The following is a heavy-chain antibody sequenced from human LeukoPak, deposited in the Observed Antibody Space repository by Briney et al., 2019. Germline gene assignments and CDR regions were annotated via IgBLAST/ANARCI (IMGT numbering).Heavy chain of an antibody. D-gene: IGHD3-22*01. CDR3: ARGAHYYYDRSGYYYFDY. Sequence: PGGSLRLSCAASGLTFSTYAMHWVRQAPGKGLEYVSGISSNGGRTYYANSVKGRFTISRDNSKNTLFLQMGSLRAEDMAVYYCARGAHYYYDRSGYYYFDYWGQGTLVTVSS. V-gene: IGHV3-64*01. J-gene: IGHJ4*02. CDR1: GLTFSTYA. CDR2: ISSNGGRT.